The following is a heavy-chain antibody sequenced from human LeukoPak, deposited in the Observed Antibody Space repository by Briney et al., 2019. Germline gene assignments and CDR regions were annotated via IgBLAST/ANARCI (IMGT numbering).Heavy chain of an antibody. J-gene: IGHJ4*02. CDR3: ARVVLRYFDWFSVYYFDY. CDR2: IYYSGST. CDR1: GGSISSSSYF. D-gene: IGHD3-9*01. V-gene: IGHV4-39*07. Sequence: PSETLSLTCTVSGGSISSSSYFWSWIRQPPGKGLEWIGSIYYSGSTYYNPSLKSRVTISVDTSKDQFSLKLSSVTAADTAVYYCARVVLRYFDWFSVYYFDYWGQGTLVTVSS.